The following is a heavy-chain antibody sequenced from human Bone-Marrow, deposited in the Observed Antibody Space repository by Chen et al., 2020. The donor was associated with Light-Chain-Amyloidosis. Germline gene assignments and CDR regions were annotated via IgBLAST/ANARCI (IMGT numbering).Heavy chain of an antibody. CDR1: GFTFSTYG. D-gene: IGHD4-4*01. V-gene: IGHV3-21*01. Sequence: EVQLVESGGGLVKPGGSPRLSCAASGFTFSTYGMNWVRQAPGKGLEWVSSISSTSSYIDYADSVKGRFTISRDNAKNSLYLQINSLRAEDTAVYYCARRGSTGTAVDYWGQGTLVTVSS. J-gene: IGHJ4*02. CDR3: ARRGSTGTAVDY. CDR2: ISSTSSYI.